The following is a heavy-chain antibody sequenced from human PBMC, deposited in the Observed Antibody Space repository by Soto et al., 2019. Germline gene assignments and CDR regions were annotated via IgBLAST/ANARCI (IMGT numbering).Heavy chain of an antibody. CDR1: GGTFSSYA. CDR2: IIPIFGTA. Sequence: SVQVSCKAAGGTFSSYAISWVRQAPGQGLEWMGGIIPIFGTANYAQKFQGRVTITADESTSTAYMELSSLRSEDTAVYYCARDLGLQLKYYFDYWGQGTLVTVSS. D-gene: IGHD5-18*01. J-gene: IGHJ4*02. CDR3: ARDLGLQLKYYFDY. V-gene: IGHV1-69*13.